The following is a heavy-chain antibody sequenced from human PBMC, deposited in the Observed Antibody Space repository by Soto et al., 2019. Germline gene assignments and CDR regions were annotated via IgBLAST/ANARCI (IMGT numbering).Heavy chain of an antibody. D-gene: IGHD1-26*01. J-gene: IGHJ4*02. CDR2: IYGNGDTT. CDR3: AKDLSFSGSYDFDY. CDR1: GFTFSNYA. Sequence: GGSLRLSCAASGFTFSNYAMACVRQAPGKGLEWVSSIYGNGDTTFYADSVKGRFTISRDNSKNTLYVQMNSLRAEDTALYYCAKDLSFSGSYDFDYWGQGALLTVSS. V-gene: IGHV3-23*01.